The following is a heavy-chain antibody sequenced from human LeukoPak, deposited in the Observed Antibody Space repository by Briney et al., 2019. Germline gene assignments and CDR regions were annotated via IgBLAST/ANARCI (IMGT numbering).Heavy chain of an antibody. CDR2: IRYDGSNK. CDR1: GFTFSSYG. D-gene: IGHD6-19*01. V-gene: IGHV3-30*02. Sequence: LGGSLSHPCAASGFTFSSYGMHWVRQAPGKGLEWVAFIRYDGSNKYYADSVKGRFTISRDNSKNTLYLQMNSLRAEDTAVYYCAISVAVAGPTVDYWGQGTLVSVSS. CDR3: AISVAVAGPTVDY. J-gene: IGHJ4*02.